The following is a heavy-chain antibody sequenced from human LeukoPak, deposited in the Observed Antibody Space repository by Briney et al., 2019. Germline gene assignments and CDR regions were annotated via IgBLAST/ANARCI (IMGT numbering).Heavy chain of an antibody. CDR2: INHSGST. CDR3: ASLTYDSSGYYSY. V-gene: IGHV4-34*01. D-gene: IGHD3-22*01. Sequence: NPSETLSLTCAVYGGSFSGYYWSWIRQPPGKGLEWIGEINHSGSTNYNPSLKSRVTISVDTSKNQFSLKLSSVTAADTAVYYCASLTYDSSGYYSYWGQGTLVTVSS. CDR1: GGSFSGYY. J-gene: IGHJ4*02.